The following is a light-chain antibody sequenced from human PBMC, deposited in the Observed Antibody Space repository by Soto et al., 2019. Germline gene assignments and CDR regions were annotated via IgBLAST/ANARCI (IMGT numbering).Light chain of an antibody. V-gene: IGKV1-5*01. CDR1: EFISDW. CDR3: QHYNSYSRA. CDR2: DAS. J-gene: IGKJ1*01. Sequence: DVQMTQSPSTLSASVGDRVTMTCRASEFISDWLAWYQQKPGQAPKLLIYDASTLESRVPGRFSGSGVGTHFTLNISGLQHDDFATYHCQHYNSYSRAFGQGTKVEI.